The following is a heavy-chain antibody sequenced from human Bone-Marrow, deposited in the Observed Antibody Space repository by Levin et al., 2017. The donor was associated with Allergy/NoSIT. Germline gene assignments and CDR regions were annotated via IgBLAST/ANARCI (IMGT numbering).Heavy chain of an antibody. D-gene: IGHD6-25*01. CDR3: ARACSRAAACGYDP. J-gene: IGHJ5*02. CDR2: ISCYNGDT. V-gene: IGHV1-18*01. Sequence: GASVKVSCKASGYTFTSYGITWVRQAPGQGLEWLGWISCYNGDTNYAQNLQGRVTVTSDRSTTTVYMELRSLTSDDTAVYYCARACSRAAACGYDPWGQGTLVTVSS. CDR1: GYTFTSYG.